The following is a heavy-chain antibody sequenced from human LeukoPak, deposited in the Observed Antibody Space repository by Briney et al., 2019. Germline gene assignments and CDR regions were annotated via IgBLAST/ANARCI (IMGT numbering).Heavy chain of an antibody. V-gene: IGHV4-31*03. Sequence: SQTLSLTCTVSGGTISSGGYYWSWIRQHPGTGLEWVGYIYYSGSTYYNPSLKSRVTISVDTSKNQFSLKLSSVTAADTAVYYCARGGDYYASSFPPFDYWGQGTLVTDSS. J-gene: IGHJ4*02. CDR2: IYYSGST. CDR1: GGTISSGGYY. CDR3: ARGGDYYASSFPPFDY. D-gene: IGHD3-22*01.